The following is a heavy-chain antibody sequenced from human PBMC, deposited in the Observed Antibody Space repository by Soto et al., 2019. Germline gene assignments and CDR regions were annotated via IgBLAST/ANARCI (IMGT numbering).Heavy chain of an antibody. J-gene: IGHJ4*02. D-gene: IGHD1-7*01. CDR2: ISYDGSNK. CDR1: GFTFSSYA. V-gene: IGHV3-30-3*01. CDR3: ARAVNITGTTGYYFDY. Sequence: GGSLRLSCAASGFTFSSYAMHWVRQAPGKGLEWVAVISYDGSNKYYADSVKGRFTISRDNSKNTLYLQMNSLRAEDTAVYYCARAVNITGTTGYYFDYWGQGTLVTVSS.